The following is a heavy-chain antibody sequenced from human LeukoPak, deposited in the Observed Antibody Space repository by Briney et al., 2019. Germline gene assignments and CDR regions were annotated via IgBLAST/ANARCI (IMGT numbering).Heavy chain of an antibody. CDR2: INTDGTAT. J-gene: IGHJ4*02. CDR3: VRDSNLSFDY. D-gene: IGHD1-14*01. V-gene: IGHV3-74*01. CDR1: GLTLSSYW. Sequence: GSLRPSCAASGLTLSSYWMHWVHQPPGKVLVWVSHINTDGTATTYADSVKGRFTISRDNAKNTLYLQMNSLRAEDTAVYYCVRDSNLSFDYWGQGALVTVSS.